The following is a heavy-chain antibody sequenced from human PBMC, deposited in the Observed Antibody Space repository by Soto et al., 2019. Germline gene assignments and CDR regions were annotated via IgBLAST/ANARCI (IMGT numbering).Heavy chain of an antibody. V-gene: IGHV4-59*08. CDR2: IYYTGTT. CDR3: AILGAYSQALDT. J-gene: IGHJ5*02. D-gene: IGHD3-16*01. Sequence: SETLSLTCTVSGGSISPYYWSWIRQPPGKGLEWIGYIYYTGTTRYNPSLKSRVTTSVDTSKNQFSLKLSSVTAADTAVYYCAILGAYSQALDTLGQGTLFTVSS. CDR1: GGSISPYY.